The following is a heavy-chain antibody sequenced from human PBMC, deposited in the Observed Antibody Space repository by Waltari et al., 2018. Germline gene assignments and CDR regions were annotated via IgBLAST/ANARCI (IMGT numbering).Heavy chain of an antibody. CDR1: GFSLSPSGVG. D-gene: IGHD4-17*01. Sequence: QITFKESGPTLVKPTQTLTLTCTFSGFSLSPSGVGVGWIRQPPGKALEWLALIYWNDDKRYSPSLKSRLTITKDTSKNQVVLTMTNMDPVDTATYYCAHSNYGDLPRYWYFDLWGRGTLVTVSS. CDR3: AHSNYGDLPRYWYFDL. J-gene: IGHJ2*01. CDR2: IYWNDDK. V-gene: IGHV2-5*01.